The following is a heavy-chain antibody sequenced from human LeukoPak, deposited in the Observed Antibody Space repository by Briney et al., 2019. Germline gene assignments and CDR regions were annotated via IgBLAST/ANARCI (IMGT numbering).Heavy chain of an antibody. J-gene: IGHJ4*02. D-gene: IGHD5-18*01. CDR2: IYYSGST. V-gene: IGHV4-59*01. CDR1: GGSISSYY. CDR3: ARGNVDTAMVWFDY. Sequence: SEXLSLTCTGSGGSISSYYWSWVRQPPGKGVEGIGYIYYSGSTNYNPSLTSRVTISVDTSKNQFSLKLSSVTAADTAVYYCARGNVDTAMVWFDYWGQGTLVTVSS.